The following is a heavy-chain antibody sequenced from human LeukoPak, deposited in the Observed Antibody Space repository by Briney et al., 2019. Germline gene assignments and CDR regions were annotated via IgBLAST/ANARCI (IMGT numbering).Heavy chain of an antibody. D-gene: IGHD3-10*01. CDR2: VYYTGST. Sequence: PSETLSLTCTVSGGSISSYYWSWIRQPPGKGLEWIGYVYYTGSTNYNPSLKSRVTISVDTSKNQFSLKLSSVTAADTAVYYCARDLVLLWFGELILDAFDIWGQGTMVTVSS. V-gene: IGHV4-59*12. J-gene: IGHJ3*02. CDR1: GGSISSYY. CDR3: ARDLVLLWFGELILDAFDI.